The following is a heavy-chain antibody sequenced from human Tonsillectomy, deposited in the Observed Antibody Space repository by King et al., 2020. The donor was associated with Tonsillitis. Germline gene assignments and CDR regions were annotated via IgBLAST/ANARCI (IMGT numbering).Heavy chain of an antibody. Sequence: QLVQSGAEVKKPGSSVKVSCKASGGTFSSFAISWVRQAPGQGLEWMGRIIPILGIANYAQKFQGRVTITADKSTSTAYMELRSLGSDDTAVYYCARGGFGVAGSAAFDIWGQGTMVTVSS. CDR3: ARGGFGVAGSAAFDI. V-gene: IGHV1-69*04. CDR1: GGTFSSFA. D-gene: IGHD6-19*01. CDR2: IIPILGIA. J-gene: IGHJ3*02.